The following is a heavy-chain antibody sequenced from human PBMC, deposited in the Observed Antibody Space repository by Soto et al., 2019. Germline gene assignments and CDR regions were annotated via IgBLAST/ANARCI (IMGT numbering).Heavy chain of an antibody. J-gene: IGHJ5*02. CDR3: ARGAPSWNDWFDP. D-gene: IGHD1-1*01. CDR1: GYSISSGYY. Sequence: SETLSLTCTVSGYSISSGYYWGWIRQPPGKGLEWIGSIYHSGSTYYNPSLKSRVTISVDTSKNQFSLKLSSVTAADTAVYYCARGAPSWNDWFDPWGQGTLVTVSS. V-gene: IGHV4-38-2*02. CDR2: IYHSGST.